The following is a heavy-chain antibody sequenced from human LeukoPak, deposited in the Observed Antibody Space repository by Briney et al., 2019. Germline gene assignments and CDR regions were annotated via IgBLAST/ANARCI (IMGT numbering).Heavy chain of an antibody. Sequence: SETLSLTCAVYGGSFSGYYWSWIRQPPGKGLEWIGEINHSGSTNYNPSLKSRVTISADTSKNQFSLKLSSVTAADTAVYYCARGLTDDSSGYSYFDYWGQGTLVTVSS. CDR3: ARGLTDDSSGYSYFDY. CDR1: GGSFSGYY. J-gene: IGHJ4*02. D-gene: IGHD3-22*01. V-gene: IGHV4-34*01. CDR2: INHSGST.